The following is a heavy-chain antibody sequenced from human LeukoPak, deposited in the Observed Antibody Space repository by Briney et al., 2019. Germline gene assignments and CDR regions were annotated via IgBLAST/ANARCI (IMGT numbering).Heavy chain of an antibody. D-gene: IGHD2-21*02. J-gene: IGHJ5*02. CDR1: GGSISSYY. V-gene: IGHV4-4*07. Sequence: PSETLSLTCTVSGGSISSYYWTWIRQPAGKGPEWIGRIHASGSTNYNPSLKSRVNMSVDTSKNQFSLRLNSVTAADTAVYHCARVTDPRYNWFDPWGQGTLVTVSS. CDR2: IHASGST. CDR3: ARVTDPRYNWFDP.